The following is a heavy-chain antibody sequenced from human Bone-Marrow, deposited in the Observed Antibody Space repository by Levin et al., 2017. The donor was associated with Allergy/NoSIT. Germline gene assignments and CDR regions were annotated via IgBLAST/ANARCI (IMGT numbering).Heavy chain of an antibody. D-gene: IGHD2-2*01. CDR1: GFTFDNYT. J-gene: IGHJ1*01. V-gene: IGHV3-49*04. Sequence: GESLKISCTVSGFTFDNYTMTWVRQAPGKGLEWVGFIRSKAYGGTTEYAASVKDRFTISKDDSKNIAYLHMNSLKAEDTAVYYCTRIYCTSTSCYAVFFQHWGQGTLVTVSP. CDR3: TRIYCTSTSCYAVFFQH. CDR2: IRSKAYGGTT.